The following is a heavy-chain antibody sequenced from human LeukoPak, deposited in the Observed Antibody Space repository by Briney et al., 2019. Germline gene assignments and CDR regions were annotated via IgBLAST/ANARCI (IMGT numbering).Heavy chain of an antibody. J-gene: IGHJ4*02. Sequence: PGGSLRLSCVASGFTFSNTWMSWVRQAPGKGLEWVANIKQDGSEKYYVDSVKGRFTISRDNAKNSLYLQMNSLGAEDTAVYYCARGMWDYYGSGSYDRPFDYWGQGTLVTVSS. V-gene: IGHV3-7*01. CDR3: ARGMWDYYGSGSYDRPFDY. CDR2: IKQDGSEK. D-gene: IGHD3-10*01. CDR1: GFTFSNTW.